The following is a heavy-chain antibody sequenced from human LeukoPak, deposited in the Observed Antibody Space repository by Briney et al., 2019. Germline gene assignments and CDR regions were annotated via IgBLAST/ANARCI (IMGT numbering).Heavy chain of an antibody. D-gene: IGHD6-19*01. CDR2: ISYDGSNK. V-gene: IGHV3-30*18. CDR3: AKEEAVVLDY. Sequence: GGSLRLSCAASGFTFSSYGMHWVRQAPGKGLEWVAVISYDGSNKYYADSVKGRFTISRDNSKNTLYLQMNSLRAEDTAVYYCAKEEAVVLDYRGQGTLVTVSS. J-gene: IGHJ4*02. CDR1: GFTFSSYG.